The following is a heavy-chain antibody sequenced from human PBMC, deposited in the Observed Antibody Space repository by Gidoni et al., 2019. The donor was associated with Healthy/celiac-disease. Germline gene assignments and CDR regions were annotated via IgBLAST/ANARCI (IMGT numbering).Heavy chain of an antibody. CDR2: ISGSGGST. V-gene: IGHV3-23*01. J-gene: IGHJ5*02. D-gene: IGHD3-10*01. CDR1: GFPFSSYT. CDR3: AKRSSMVRGENWFDP. Sequence: EVQLLESGGGLVQPGGSLRLSCAASGFPFSSYTISWVRQAPGKGLGWVSAISGSGGSTYHADPVKGRFTISRDNSKNTLYLQMNSLRAEDTAVYYCAKRSSMVRGENWFDPWGQGTLVTVSS.